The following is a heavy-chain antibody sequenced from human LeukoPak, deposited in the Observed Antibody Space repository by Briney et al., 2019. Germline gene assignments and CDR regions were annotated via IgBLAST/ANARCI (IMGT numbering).Heavy chain of an antibody. J-gene: IGHJ4*02. CDR1: GYTFTGYY. Sequence: PSVKVSSKASGYTFTGYYIHWVRQAPGQGLEWMGIINPSGGSTSYAQKFQGRVTMTRDTSTSTVYMELSSLRSEDTAVYYCARDVGDGYNYFGDFDYWGQGTLVTVSS. CDR2: INPSGGST. V-gene: IGHV1-46*01. D-gene: IGHD5-24*01. CDR3: ARDVGDGYNYFGDFDY.